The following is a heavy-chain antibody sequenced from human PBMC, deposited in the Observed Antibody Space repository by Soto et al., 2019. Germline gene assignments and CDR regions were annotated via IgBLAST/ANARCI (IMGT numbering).Heavy chain of an antibody. J-gene: IGHJ5*02. CDR1: ADTFNSYS. CDR3: ARSLEGTTVTNWFDP. V-gene: IGHV1-69*01. CDR2: ITPVFGTA. D-gene: IGHD4-17*01. Sequence: QVQLVQSGAEVKKPGSSVKVSCKASADTFNSYSLSWLRQAPGQRLEWMGGITPVFGTADYAQSFEDKLTITADDSTSTVYMELSSLRPDDTAVYYCARSLEGTTVTNWFDPWGQGALVTVSS.